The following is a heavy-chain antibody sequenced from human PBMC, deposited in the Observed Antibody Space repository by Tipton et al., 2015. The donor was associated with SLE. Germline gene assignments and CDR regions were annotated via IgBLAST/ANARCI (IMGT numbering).Heavy chain of an antibody. Sequence: TLSLTCTVSGGSFSSHYWSWIRQAPGKGPEWIGHMSDSGNTNYNPSLKSRVTISVDTSRSQVSLRVSSVTAADTAKYYCVKGQEMAATNYYYYMDVWGKGTTVTVS. CDR2: MSDSGNT. D-gene: IGHD2-15*01. J-gene: IGHJ6*03. CDR1: GGSFSSHY. CDR3: VKGQEMAATNYYYYMDV. V-gene: IGHV4-59*11.